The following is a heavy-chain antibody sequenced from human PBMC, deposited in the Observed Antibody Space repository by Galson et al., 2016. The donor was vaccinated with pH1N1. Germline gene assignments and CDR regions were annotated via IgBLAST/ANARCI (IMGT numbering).Heavy chain of an antibody. CDR2: INAGNGNT. CDR1: GYTFTYYA. J-gene: IGHJ6*02. CDR3: ARGGTLSDFWSNYYPYGMDV. V-gene: IGHV1-3*01. Sequence: SVKVSCKASGYTFTYYAMHWVRQAPGQRLEWMGWINAGNGNTKYSQKFQVRVTITRDTSASTAYMELNSLRSEDTAVYYCARGGTLSDFWSNYYPYGMDVWGQGTTVTVSS. D-gene: IGHD3-3*01.